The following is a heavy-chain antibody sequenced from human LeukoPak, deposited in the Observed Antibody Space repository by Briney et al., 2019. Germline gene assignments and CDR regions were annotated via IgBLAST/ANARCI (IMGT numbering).Heavy chain of an antibody. CDR3: VRDYFCSGGTCDDCFDP. D-gene: IGHD2-15*01. CDR2: ISTYDHDT. CDR1: GYTFTNYG. J-gene: IGHJ5*02. Sequence: GASVKVSCKASGYTFTNYGISWVRQAPGQGLEWMAWISTYDHDTNYAQKFRGRVTMTTDTSTSTAYMELRSLGSDDTAVYHCVRDYFCSGGTCDDCFDPWGQGTLVTVSS. V-gene: IGHV1-18*01.